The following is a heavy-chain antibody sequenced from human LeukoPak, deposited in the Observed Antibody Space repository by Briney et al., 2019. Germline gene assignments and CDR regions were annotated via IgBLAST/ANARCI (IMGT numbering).Heavy chain of an antibody. CDR3: ARSYGSGSYYGNWFDP. J-gene: IGHJ5*02. CDR2: INPNSGGT. V-gene: IGHV1-2*02. D-gene: IGHD3-10*01. CDR1: GGTFSSYA. Sequence: GASVKVSCKASGGTFSSYAISWVRQAPGQGLEWMGWINPNSGGTNYAQKFQGRVTMTRDTFISTAYMELSSLRSEDTAVYYCARSYGSGSYYGNWFDPWGQGTLVTVSS.